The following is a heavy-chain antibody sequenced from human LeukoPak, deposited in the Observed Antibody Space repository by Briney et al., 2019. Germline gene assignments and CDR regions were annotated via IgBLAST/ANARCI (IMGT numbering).Heavy chain of an antibody. Sequence: PGGSLRLSCVASGFSFSSYSMNWVRQAPGKGLEWVSTISSGTGSYIYYADSVRGRFTISRDNAKNSLYLQMNSLRAEDTAVYYCVKALGDSLYYGMDVWGQGTTVIVSS. V-gene: IGHV3-21*01. D-gene: IGHD2-21*02. CDR3: VKALGDSLYYGMDV. CDR1: GFSFSSYS. CDR2: ISSGTGSYI. J-gene: IGHJ6*02.